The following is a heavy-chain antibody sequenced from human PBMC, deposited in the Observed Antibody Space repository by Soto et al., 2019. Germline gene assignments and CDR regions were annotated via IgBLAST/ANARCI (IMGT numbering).Heavy chain of an antibody. V-gene: IGHV3-33*01. CDR3: ARDRLSNYYYYYGMDV. D-gene: IGHD4-4*01. CDR2: IWYDGSNK. CDR1: GFTFSSYG. Sequence: GGSLRLSCAASGFTFSSYGMHWVRQAPGKGLEWVAVIWYDGSNKYYADSVKGRFTISRDNSKNTLYLQMNSLRAEDTAVYYCARDRLSNYYYYYGMDVWGQGTTVTVSS. J-gene: IGHJ6*02.